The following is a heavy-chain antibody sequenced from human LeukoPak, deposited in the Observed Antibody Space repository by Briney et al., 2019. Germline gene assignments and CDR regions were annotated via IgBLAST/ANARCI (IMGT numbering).Heavy chain of an antibody. CDR3: ARGPRIAAAGTKSYYFDY. J-gene: IGHJ4*02. V-gene: IGHV1-18*01. Sequence: VASVKVSCKASGYTFTSYGISWVRQAPGQGLEWMGWISAYNGNTNYAQKLQGRVTMTTDTSTSTAYMELRSLRSDDTAVYYCARGPRIAAAGTKSYYFDYWGQGTLVTVSS. CDR2: ISAYNGNT. D-gene: IGHD6-13*01. CDR1: GYTFTSYG.